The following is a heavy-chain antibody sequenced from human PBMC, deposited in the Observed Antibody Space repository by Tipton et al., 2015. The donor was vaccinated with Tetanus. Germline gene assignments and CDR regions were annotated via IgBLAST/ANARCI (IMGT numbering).Heavy chain of an antibody. CDR3: ARHDTFRWFGHFGSFDI. Sequence: TLSLTCTVSGGSISSSSYYWGWIRQPPGKGLEWIGSIYYSGSTNYNPSLKSRVTISVHTSKNQFSLKLSSVTAADTAVYYCARHDTFRWFGHFGSFDILGQGTMVTVSS. V-gene: IGHV4-39*01. CDR1: GGSISSSSYY. CDR2: IYYSGST. J-gene: IGHJ3*02. D-gene: IGHD3-10*01.